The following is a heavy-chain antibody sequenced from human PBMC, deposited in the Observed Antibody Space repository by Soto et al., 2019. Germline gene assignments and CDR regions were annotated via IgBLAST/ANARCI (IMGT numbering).Heavy chain of an antibody. J-gene: IGHJ6*03. D-gene: IGHD1-7*01. CDR1: GGSFSGYY. CDR3: ARGVTGTTFYYYYYMDV. Sequence: ASETLSLTCAVYGGSFSGYYWSWIRQPPGKGLEWIGEINHSGSTNYNPSLKSRVTISVDTSKNQFSLKLSSVTAADTAVYYCARGVTGTTFYYYYYMDVWGKGTTVTVSS. V-gene: IGHV4-34*01. CDR2: INHSGST.